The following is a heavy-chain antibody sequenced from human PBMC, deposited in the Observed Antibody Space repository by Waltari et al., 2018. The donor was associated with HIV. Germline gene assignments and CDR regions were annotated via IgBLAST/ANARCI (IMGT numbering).Heavy chain of an antibody. Sequence: QEQLQQWGAGLLKPSETLSLTCAVHGGSFSGYYLNWVRQPPGKGLEWIGEINHSETTNYNPSLKGRVTMSVDTSKRQFSLKLNSVTAADTAVYFCAYSYLTGSTLHPFWGQGTLVTVSS. J-gene: IGHJ4*01. CDR1: GGSFSGYY. V-gene: IGHV4-34*01. CDR2: INHSETT. CDR3: AYSYLTGSTLHPF. D-gene: IGHD3-9*01.